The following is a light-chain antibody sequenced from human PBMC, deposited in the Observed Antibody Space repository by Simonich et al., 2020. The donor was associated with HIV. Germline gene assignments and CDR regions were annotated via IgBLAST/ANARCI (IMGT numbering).Light chain of an antibody. J-gene: IGLJ2*01. CDR3: SSYTSSNTFV. CDR1: SSDIGAFNY. CDR2: EVT. V-gene: IGLV2-8*01. Sequence: QSALTQPPSASGSPGQSVTISCTGTSSDIGAFNYVSWYQQHPGKAPKLMIYEVTKRPSGVPDRFSGSKSGNTASLSVSGLQAEDEADYYGSSYTSSNTFVFGGGTWLTVL.